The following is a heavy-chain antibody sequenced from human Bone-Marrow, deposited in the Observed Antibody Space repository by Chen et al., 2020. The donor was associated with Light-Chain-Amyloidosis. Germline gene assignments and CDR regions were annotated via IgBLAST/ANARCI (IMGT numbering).Heavy chain of an antibody. D-gene: IGHD1-26*01. CDR2: INGAGSGT. V-gene: IGHV3-74*01. CDR1: GFTLSSYW. CDR3: ARSLGPYGMDV. J-gene: IGHJ6*02. Sequence: EVQLVESGGGLVQSGRSLTLSCAAPGFTLSSYWMLWVRQAPGKGLVWVSHINGAGSGTDYADYVTGRFIISRDNTKNTLYLQMNSLGVEDTAVYYCARSLGPYGMDVWGQGTTVTVSS.